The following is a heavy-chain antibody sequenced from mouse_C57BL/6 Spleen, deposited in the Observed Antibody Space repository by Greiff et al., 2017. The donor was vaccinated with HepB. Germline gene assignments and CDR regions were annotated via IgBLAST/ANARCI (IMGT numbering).Heavy chain of an antibody. CDR1: GFTFSSYA. CDR2: ISDGGSYT. J-gene: IGHJ3*01. D-gene: IGHD3-2*02. CDR3: ARRTAQATGFAY. V-gene: IGHV5-4*01. Sequence: DVQLVESGGGLVKPGGSLKLSCAASGFTFSSYAMSWVRQTPEKRLEWVATISDGGSYTYYPDNVKGRFTISRDNAKNNLYLQMSHLKSEDTAMYYCARRTAQATGFAYWGQGTLVTVSA.